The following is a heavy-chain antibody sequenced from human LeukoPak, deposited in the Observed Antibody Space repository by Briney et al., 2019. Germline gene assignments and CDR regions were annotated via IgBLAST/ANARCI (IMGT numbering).Heavy chain of an antibody. Sequence: SETLSLTCTVSDGSISSHYWSWIRQPAGKGLEWIGHIYTSGSTNYNPSLSSRVTMSVDTSKNQFSLNLRSVTAADTAVYYCARSGGSSGWYYFDNWGQGALVTVSS. CDR1: DGSISSHY. J-gene: IGHJ4*02. CDR2: IYTSGST. V-gene: IGHV4-4*07. D-gene: IGHD6-19*01. CDR3: ARSGGSSGWYYFDN.